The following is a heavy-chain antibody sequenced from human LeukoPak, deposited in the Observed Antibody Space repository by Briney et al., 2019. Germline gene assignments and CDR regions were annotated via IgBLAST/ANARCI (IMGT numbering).Heavy chain of an antibody. CDR2: ISSSSTI. CDR1: GFTFSDYY. V-gene: IGHV3-69-1*02. J-gene: IGHJ4*02. Sequence: PGGSLRLSCAASGFTFSDYYMNWVPQAPGKGMEWVSSISSSSTIYYADSVKGRFTISRDNAKNSLYLQMNSLRAEDTAVYYCARVNVLLWFGESLDYWGQGTLVTVSS. CDR3: ARVNVLLWFGESLDY. D-gene: IGHD3-10*01.